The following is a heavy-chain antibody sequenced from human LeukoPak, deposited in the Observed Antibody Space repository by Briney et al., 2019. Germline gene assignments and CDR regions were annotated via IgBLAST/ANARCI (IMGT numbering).Heavy chain of an antibody. V-gene: IGHV1-69*13. Sequence: ASVKVSCKASGGTFSSYAISWVRQAPGQGLEWMGGIIPIFGTANYAQKFQGRVTITADESTSTAYMELSGLRSEDTAVYYCARGGLPAATPFDYWGQGTLVTVSS. CDR1: GGTFSSYA. J-gene: IGHJ4*02. CDR3: ARGGLPAATPFDY. CDR2: IIPIFGTA. D-gene: IGHD2-2*01.